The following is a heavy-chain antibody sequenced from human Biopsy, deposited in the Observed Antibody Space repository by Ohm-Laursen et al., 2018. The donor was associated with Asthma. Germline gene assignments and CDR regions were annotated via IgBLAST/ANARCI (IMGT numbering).Heavy chain of an antibody. J-gene: IGHJ4*02. Sequence: SLRLSCAASGFTFSSYSMNWVRQAPGKGLEWVSSISSSSSYIYYADSVKGRFTISRDNSKNTLYLQMNSLRAGDTAVYYCAKDRDYDILTGPPGFDYWGQGTLVTVSS. CDR3: AKDRDYDILTGPPGFDY. CDR1: GFTFSSYS. V-gene: IGHV3-21*04. CDR2: ISSSSSYI. D-gene: IGHD3-9*01.